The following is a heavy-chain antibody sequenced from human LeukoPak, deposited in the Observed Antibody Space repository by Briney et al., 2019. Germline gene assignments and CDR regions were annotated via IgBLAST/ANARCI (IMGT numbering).Heavy chain of an antibody. J-gene: IGHJ4*02. CDR3: ARVLGYYGSGSYYSPLDY. V-gene: IGHV3-33*01. Sequence: RTGGSLRLSCAASGFTLSSYGMHWVRQGPGKGLEWVAVIWYDGSNKYYADSVKGRFTISRDNSKNTLYLQMNSLRAEDTAVYYCARVLGYYGSGSYYSPLDYWGQGTLVTVSS. CDR1: GFTLSSYG. D-gene: IGHD3-10*01. CDR2: IWYDGSNK.